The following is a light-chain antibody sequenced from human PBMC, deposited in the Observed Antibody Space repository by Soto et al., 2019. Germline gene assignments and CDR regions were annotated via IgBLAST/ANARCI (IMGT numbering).Light chain of an antibody. CDR1: SSDVGDYNY. CDR2: DVS. V-gene: IGLV2-11*01. J-gene: IGLJ1*01. CDR3: CSYAGSYIYV. Sequence: QSALTQPRSVSGSPGQSVTISCTGTSSDVGDYNYVSWYQQHPGKAPKVMIFDVSKRPSGVPDRFSGSKSGNTASLTISGLQADDEAEYYCCSYAGSYIYVFGTGTKLTVL.